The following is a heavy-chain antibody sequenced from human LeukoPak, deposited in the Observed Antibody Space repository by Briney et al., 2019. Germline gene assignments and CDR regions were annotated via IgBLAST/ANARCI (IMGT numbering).Heavy chain of an antibody. J-gene: IGHJ3*02. CDR3: ARDQAYAFDI. CDR2: ISGSGGST. V-gene: IGHV3-23*01. CDR1: GFTFSSYA. Sequence: GGSLRLSCAASGFTFSSYAMTWVRQAPGKGLEWVSVISGSGGSTYYADSVKGRFTISRDNSKNTLYLQMNSLRAEDTAVYYCARDQAYAFDIWGHGTMVTVSS.